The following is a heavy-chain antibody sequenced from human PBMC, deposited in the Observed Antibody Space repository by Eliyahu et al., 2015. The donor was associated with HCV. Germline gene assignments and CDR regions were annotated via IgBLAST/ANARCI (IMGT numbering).Heavy chain of an antibody. V-gene: IGHV3-74*01. CDR1: GFTFSGFW. CDR3: AISSGSERK. Sequence: EVQLVESGGSLXQPGESLRLACVGSGFTFSGFWMHWVRQVPGKGLVWVSRISRDGTNITYADSVKGRFTVSRDNAKNTLYLQMNSLTAEDTAVYYCAISSGSERKWGQGTLVTVSS. D-gene: IGHD3-22*01. CDR2: ISRDGTNI. J-gene: IGHJ4*02.